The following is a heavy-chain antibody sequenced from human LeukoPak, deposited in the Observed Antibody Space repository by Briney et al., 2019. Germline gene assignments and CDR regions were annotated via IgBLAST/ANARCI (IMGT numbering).Heavy chain of an antibody. D-gene: IGHD1/OR15-1a*01. CDR3: ARSKNTAFDY. CDR2: IFYSGSA. V-gene: IGHV4-59*01. Sequence: SETLSLTCTVSGGSIKTYYWTWVRQPPGKGLEWIGYIFYSGSATYNPSLKSRVTISMDTSKNQFSLSLSSVTAADTAVYYCARSKNTAFDYWGQGNLVTVSS. CDR1: GGSIKTYY. J-gene: IGHJ4*02.